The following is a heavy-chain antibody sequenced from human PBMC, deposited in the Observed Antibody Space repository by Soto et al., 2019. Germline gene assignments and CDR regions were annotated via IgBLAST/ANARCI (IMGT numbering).Heavy chain of an antibody. CDR1: GGSISSSNW. J-gene: IGHJ6*01. D-gene: IGHD4-4*01. CDR3: ARATDSNHGSRRETYEGMEV. V-gene: IGHV4-4*02. Sequence: TSETLSLTYAVSGGSISSSNWWSWVRQPPGKGLEWIGEIYHSGSTNYNPSLKSRVTISVDKSKNQFSLKLSSVTAADTAGYYCARATDSNHGSRRETYEGMEVWGQWTTVT. CDR2: IYHSGST.